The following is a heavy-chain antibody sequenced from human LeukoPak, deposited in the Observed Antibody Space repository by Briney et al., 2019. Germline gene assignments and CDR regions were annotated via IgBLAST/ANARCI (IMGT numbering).Heavy chain of an antibody. V-gene: IGHV4-59*01. CDR1: GGSISGYY. CDR2: IYDSGST. J-gene: IGHJ4*02. CDR3: ARRGYFDN. Sequence: SETLSLTCTVSGGSISGYYWSWIRQPPGKGLEWIGYIYDSGSTNYNPSLKSRVTISIDTSKNQFSLKLTSVTTADTAMYYCARRGYFDNWGQGTLVTVSS.